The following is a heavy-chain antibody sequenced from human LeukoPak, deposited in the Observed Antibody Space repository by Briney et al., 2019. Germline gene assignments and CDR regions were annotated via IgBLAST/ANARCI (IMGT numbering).Heavy chain of an antibody. CDR1: GGSFSGYY. Sequence: SETLSLTCAVYGGSFSGYYWSWIRQPPGKGLEWIGEINHSGSTNYNPSLKSRVTISVDTSKNQFSLKLSSVTAADSAVYYCARGQVAAPPYWGQGTLVTVSS. D-gene: IGHD6-19*01. J-gene: IGHJ4*02. CDR2: INHSGST. CDR3: ARGQVAAPPY. V-gene: IGHV4-34*01.